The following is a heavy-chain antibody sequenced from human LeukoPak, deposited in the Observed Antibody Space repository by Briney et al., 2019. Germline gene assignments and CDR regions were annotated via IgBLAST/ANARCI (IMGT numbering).Heavy chain of an antibody. CDR2: IKSKTDDGTT. V-gene: IGHV3-15*01. D-gene: IGHD1-26*01. CDR3: TTRGGSFSIFDY. Sequence: GGSLRLSCAASGFTFSDAWMSWVRQAPGKGLEWVGRIKSKTDDGTTDYAAPVKGRFTISRDDSKNTLYLQMNSLKTEDTAVYYCTTRGGSFSIFDYWGQGTLVAVSS. CDR1: GFTFSDAW. J-gene: IGHJ4*02.